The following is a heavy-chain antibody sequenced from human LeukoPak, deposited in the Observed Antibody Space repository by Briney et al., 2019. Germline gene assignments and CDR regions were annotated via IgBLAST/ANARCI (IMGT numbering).Heavy chain of an antibody. V-gene: IGHV7-4-1*02. D-gene: IGHD3-10*01. Sequence: GASVKVSCKASGYTFTSYAMNWVRQAPGQGLEWMGWINTNTGNPTYAQGFTGRFVFSLDTSVSTAYLQISSLKAEDTAVYYCARGDVLLWFGELLVPWFYYYYGMDVWGQGTTVTVSS. CDR1: GYTFTSYA. J-gene: IGHJ6*02. CDR2: INTNTGNP. CDR3: ARGDVLLWFGELLVPWFYYYYGMDV.